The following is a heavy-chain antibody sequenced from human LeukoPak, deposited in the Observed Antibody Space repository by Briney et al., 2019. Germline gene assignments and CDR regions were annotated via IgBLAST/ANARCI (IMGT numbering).Heavy chain of an antibody. CDR1: GYTFTGYY. V-gene: IGHV1-46*01. CDR2: IKVSGGST. CDR3: ASRARFGVVILFEFDPFDI. Sequence: ASVKVSCKASGYTFTGYYIHWVRKAPGKGFEWMGIIKVSGGSTSYAQKFQGRVTMTRDTSTSTVYMELRSLRSEDTAVYYCASRARFGVVILFEFDPFDIWGQGTMVAVSS. D-gene: IGHD3-3*01. J-gene: IGHJ3*02.